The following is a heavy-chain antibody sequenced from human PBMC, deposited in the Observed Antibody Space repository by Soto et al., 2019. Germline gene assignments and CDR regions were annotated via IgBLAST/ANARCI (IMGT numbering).Heavy chain of an antibody. CDR2: ISYDGSNK. CDR1: GFTFSSYG. J-gene: IGHJ4*02. Sequence: GGSLRLSCAASGFTFSSYGMHWVRQAPGKGLEWVAVISYDGSNKYYADSVKGRFTISRDNSKNTLYLQMNSLRAEDTAVYYCAKELAAAGSLVPDYWGQGTLVTVSS. V-gene: IGHV3-30*18. D-gene: IGHD6-13*01. CDR3: AKELAAAGSLVPDY.